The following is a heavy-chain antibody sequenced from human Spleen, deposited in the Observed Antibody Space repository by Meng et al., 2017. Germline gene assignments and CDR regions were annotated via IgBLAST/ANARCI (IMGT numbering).Heavy chain of an antibody. CDR1: GFTFSGYS. CDR3: ARVHYYDSSGYSH. J-gene: IGHJ4*02. D-gene: IGHD3-22*01. V-gene: IGHV3-21*01. Sequence: EVQLVESGGGLVKPGGSLRLSCAASGFTFSGYSMNWVRQAPGKGLEWVSSISSSSSYIYYADSVKGRFTISRDNAKNSLYLQMNSLRAEDTAVYYCARVHYYDSSGYSHWGQGTLVTVSS. CDR2: ISSSSSYI.